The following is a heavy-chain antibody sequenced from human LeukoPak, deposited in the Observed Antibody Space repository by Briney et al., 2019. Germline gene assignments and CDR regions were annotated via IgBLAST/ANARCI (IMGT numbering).Heavy chain of an antibody. V-gene: IGHV3-15*04. CDR3: TTYGSGRKFDY. Sequence: GGSLRLSCAASGFSFSDAWMSWVRQIPGKGLEWVGRIESKTDGGTTDYAAPVKGRSTISRDDSTNTLYLQMNSLKSEDTAVYYCTTYGSGRKFDYWGQGILVTVSS. CDR1: GFSFSDAW. J-gene: IGHJ4*02. CDR2: IESKTDGGTT. D-gene: IGHD3-10*01.